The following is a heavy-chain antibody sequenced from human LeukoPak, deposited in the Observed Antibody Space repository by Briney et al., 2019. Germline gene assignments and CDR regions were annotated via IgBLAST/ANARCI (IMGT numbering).Heavy chain of an antibody. V-gene: IGHV3-30*04. CDR1: GFTFSSYA. CDR3: ARDLGYGDFSLSRGLHY. Sequence: GRSLRLSCAASGFTFSSYAMHWVRQAPDKGLEWVAVISYDGSNKYYADSVKGRFTISRDNSKNTLYLQMNSLRAEDTAVYYCARDLGYGDFSLSRGLHYWGQGTLVTVSS. J-gene: IGHJ4*02. D-gene: IGHD4-17*01. CDR2: ISYDGSNK.